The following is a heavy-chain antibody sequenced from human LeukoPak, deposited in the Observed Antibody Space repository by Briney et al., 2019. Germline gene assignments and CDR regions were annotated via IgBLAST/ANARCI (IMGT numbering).Heavy chain of an antibody. CDR3: ARVPGEPNYYYGMDV. Sequence: SETLSLTCAVYGGSFSGYYWSWIRQPPGKGLEWIGEINHSGSTNYNPSLKSRVTISVDTSKNQFSLKLSSVTAADTAVYYCARVPGEPNYYYGMDVWGQGTTVTVSS. CDR2: INHSGST. V-gene: IGHV4-34*01. D-gene: IGHD3-16*01. J-gene: IGHJ6*02. CDR1: GGSFSGYY.